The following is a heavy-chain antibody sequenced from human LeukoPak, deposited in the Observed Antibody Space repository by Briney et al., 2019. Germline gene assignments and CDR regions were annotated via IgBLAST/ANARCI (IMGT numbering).Heavy chain of an antibody. V-gene: IGHV4-59*08. J-gene: IGHJ4*02. CDR1: GGSISSYY. CDR3: ARHSSLGHFDL. Sequence: KPSETLSLTCAVSGGSISSYYWSWIRQPPGKGLEWLGYIYYSGSTNYNPSLESRVTISVEMSKNQFSLKVSSVTAADTAVYYCARHSSLGHFDLWGQGTLVTVSS. CDR2: IYYSGST.